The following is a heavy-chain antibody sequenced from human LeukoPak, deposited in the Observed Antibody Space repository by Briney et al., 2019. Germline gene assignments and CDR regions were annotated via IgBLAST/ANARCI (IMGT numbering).Heavy chain of an antibody. CDR3: AAGRPYSLLDY. CDR2: FDVIDGET. V-gene: IGHV1-24*01. J-gene: IGHJ4*02. Sequence: GASVKVSCTVSGSSLTELSLYWVRQAPGKGLEWMGGFDVIDGETFYAQKFQGRDTMTEDSSADTAYMELRSLTSDDTALYYCAAGRPYSLLDYWGQGTLVTVSS. CDR1: GSSLTELS. D-gene: IGHD5-18*01.